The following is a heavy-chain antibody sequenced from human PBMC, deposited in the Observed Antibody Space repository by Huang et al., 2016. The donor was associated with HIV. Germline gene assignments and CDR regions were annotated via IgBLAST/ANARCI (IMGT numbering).Heavy chain of an antibody. CDR2: ISYDEDKN. V-gene: IGHV3-30*03. CDR3: ARGPIRFLAWLLNFDY. J-gene: IGHJ4*02. CDR1: GFTFSSYG. Sequence: QILLIESGGGVVQPGRSLRLSCAASGFTFSSYGMHWVRQAPGKGLEWVAVISYDEDKNYYADSVRGRFTISRDNSKNTLYLQMNSLRIEDTAVYYCARGPIRFLAWLLNFDYWGQGALVTVSS. D-gene: IGHD3-3*01.